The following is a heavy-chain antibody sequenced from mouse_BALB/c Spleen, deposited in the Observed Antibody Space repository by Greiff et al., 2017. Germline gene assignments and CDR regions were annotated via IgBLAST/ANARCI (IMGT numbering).Heavy chain of an antibody. D-gene: IGHD1-1*02. CDR2: INPYNGAT. CDR3: ARGVALYYFDY. CDR1: GYSFTGYY. J-gene: IGHJ2*01. V-gene: IGHV1-26*01. Sequence: EVQLQQSGPELVKPGASVKISCKASGYSFTGYYMHWVKQSHVKSLEWIGRINPYNGATSYNQNFKDKASLTVDKSSSTAYMELHSLTSEDSAVYYCARGVALYYFDYWGQGTTLTVSS.